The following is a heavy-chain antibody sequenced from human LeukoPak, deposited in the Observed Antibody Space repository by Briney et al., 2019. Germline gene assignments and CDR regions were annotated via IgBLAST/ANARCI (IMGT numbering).Heavy chain of an antibody. CDR1: GFTFSSYS. D-gene: IGHD6-13*01. CDR2: INSDGSST. Sequence: GGSLRLSCAASGFTFSSYSMHWVRQAPGKGLVWVSRINSDGSSTSYADSVKDRFTISRDNAKNTLYLQMNSLRAEDTAVYYCARTRGSSWSPDYWGQGTLVTVSS. CDR3: ARTRGSSWSPDY. V-gene: IGHV3-74*01. J-gene: IGHJ4*02.